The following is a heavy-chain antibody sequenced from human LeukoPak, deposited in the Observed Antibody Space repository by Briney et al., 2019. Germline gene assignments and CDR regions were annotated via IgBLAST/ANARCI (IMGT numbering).Heavy chain of an antibody. V-gene: IGHV3-30*04. CDR3: ARDGANTYGRAFDF. CDR1: GFDFRSYA. CDR2: ISYHGTNT. D-gene: IGHD5-18*01. J-gene: IGHJ4*02. Sequence: PGGSLRLSCAASGFDFRSYAMHWVRQAPGKGLEWVSLISYHGTNTYYADSVKGRFTISRDNSKNTVLLQMTSLRVEDTAVHYCARDGANTYGRAFDFWGQGMQVTVSS.